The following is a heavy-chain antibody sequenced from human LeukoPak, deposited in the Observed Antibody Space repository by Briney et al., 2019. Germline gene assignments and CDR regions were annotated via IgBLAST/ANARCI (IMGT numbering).Heavy chain of an antibody. J-gene: IGHJ6*02. V-gene: IGHV4-39*07. CDR1: GGSISSSSYY. D-gene: IGHD6-19*01. Sequence: SETLSLTCTVSGGSISSSSYYWGWIRQPPGKGLEWIGSIYYSGSTYYNPSLKSRVTISVDTSKNQFSLKLSSVTAADTAVYYCAREVGSSSGWFEKAFYYYYSMDVWGQGTTVTVSS. CDR3: AREVGSSSGWFEKAFYYYYSMDV. CDR2: IYYSGST.